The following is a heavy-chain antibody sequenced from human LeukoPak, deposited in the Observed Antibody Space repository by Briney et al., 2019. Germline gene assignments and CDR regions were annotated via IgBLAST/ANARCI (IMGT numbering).Heavy chain of an antibody. J-gene: IGHJ4*02. Sequence: SETLSLTCTGGSVSSDGYFWSWIRQHPGKGLEWIGYIYYNGNTYYNPSLKSRVTISVDTSKKEFSLKLTSVTAADTAVYFCARSGYGYVINHFDYWGPGTLVTVSS. CDR1: GSVSSDGYF. CDR3: ARSGYGYVINHFDY. D-gene: IGHD5-12*01. CDR2: IYYNGNT. V-gene: IGHV4-31*03.